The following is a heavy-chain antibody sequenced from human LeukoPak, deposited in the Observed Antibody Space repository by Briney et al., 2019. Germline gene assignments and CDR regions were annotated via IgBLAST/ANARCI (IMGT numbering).Heavy chain of an antibody. CDR1: GGSISGYY. CDR2: INHSGST. J-gene: IGHJ4*02. Sequence: SETLSLTCAVYGGSISGYYWSWIRQPPGKGLEWIGEINHSGSTNYNPSLKSRVTISVDTSKNQFSLKLSSVTAADTAVYYCASHKGFWGQGTLVTVSS. V-gene: IGHV4-34*01. CDR3: ASHKGF.